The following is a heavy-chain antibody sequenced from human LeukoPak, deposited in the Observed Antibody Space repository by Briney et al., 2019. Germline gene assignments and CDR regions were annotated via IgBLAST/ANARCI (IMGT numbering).Heavy chain of an antibody. J-gene: IGHJ4*02. D-gene: IGHD6-6*01. CDR3: ARSGGRIAARWPSDY. CDR2: INHSGST. Sequence: SETLSLTCAVYGGSFSGYYWSWIRQPPGKGLEWIGEINHSGSTNYNPSLKSRVTISVDTSKNQFSLKLSSVTAADTAVYYCARSGGRIAARWPSDYWGQGTLVTVSS. V-gene: IGHV4-34*01. CDR1: GGSFSGYY.